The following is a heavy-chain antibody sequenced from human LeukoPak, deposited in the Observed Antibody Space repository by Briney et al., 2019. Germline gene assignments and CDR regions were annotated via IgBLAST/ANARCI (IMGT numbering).Heavy chain of an antibody. V-gene: IGHV3-30*03. Sequence: GGSLRLSCAASGFTFSSYGMHWVRQAPGKGLEWVAVISYDGSNKYYADSVKGRFTISRDNSKNTLYLQMNSLRAEDTAVYYCARANGWFGDAFDIWGQGTMVTVSS. CDR2: ISYDGSNK. J-gene: IGHJ3*02. CDR1: GFTFSSYG. D-gene: IGHD3-10*01. CDR3: ARANGWFGDAFDI.